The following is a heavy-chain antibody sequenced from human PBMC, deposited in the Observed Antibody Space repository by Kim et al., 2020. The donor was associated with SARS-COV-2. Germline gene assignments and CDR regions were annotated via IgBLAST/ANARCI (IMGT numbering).Heavy chain of an antibody. Sequence: GGSLRLSCAASGFTVSSNYMSWVRQAPGKGLEWVSVIYSGGSTYYADSVKGRFTISRDNSKNTLYLQMNSLRAEDTAVYYCAREREGYYYGSGKGGYFDYWGQGTLVTVSS. D-gene: IGHD3-10*01. V-gene: IGHV3-66*01. CDR3: AREREGYYYGSGKGGYFDY. CDR2: IYSGGST. J-gene: IGHJ4*02. CDR1: GFTVSSNY.